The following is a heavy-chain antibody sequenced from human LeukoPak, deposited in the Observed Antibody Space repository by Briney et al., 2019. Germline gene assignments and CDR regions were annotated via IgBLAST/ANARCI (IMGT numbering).Heavy chain of an antibody. CDR3: ARGYCSGGSCYSRRYYYYMDV. V-gene: IGHV4-34*01. Sequence: PSETLSLTCAVYGGSFSGYYWSWIRRPPGKGLEWIGEINHSGSTNYNPSLKSRVTISVDTSKNQFSLKLSSVTAADTAVYYCARGYCSGGSCYSRRYYYYMDVWGKGTTVTVSS. D-gene: IGHD2-15*01. CDR2: INHSGST. CDR1: GGSFSGYY. J-gene: IGHJ6*03.